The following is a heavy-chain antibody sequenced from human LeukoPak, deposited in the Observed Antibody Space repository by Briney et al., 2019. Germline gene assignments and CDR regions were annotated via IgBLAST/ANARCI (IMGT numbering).Heavy chain of an antibody. CDR1: GGSISSGGYY. V-gene: IGHV4-31*03. CDR2: IYYSGST. D-gene: IGHD4-17*01. CDR3: ARSNYGDLGFDY. Sequence: SQTLSLTCTVSGGSISSGGYYWSWTRQHPGKGLEWIGYIYYSGSTYYNPSLKSRVTISVDTSKNQFSLKLSSVTAADTAVYYCARSNYGDLGFDYWGRGTLVTVSS. J-gene: IGHJ4*02.